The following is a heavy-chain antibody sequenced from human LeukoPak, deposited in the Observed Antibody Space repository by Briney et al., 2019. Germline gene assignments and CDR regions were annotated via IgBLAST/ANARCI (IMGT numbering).Heavy chain of an antibody. D-gene: IGHD3-10*01. CDR3: AKDTMVRGVILYYFDY. J-gene: IGHJ4*02. CDR1: GFTFSNYG. V-gene: IGHV3-23*01. CDR2: ISGSGGST. Sequence: GGSLRLSCAASGFTFSNYGMSWVRQAPGKGLEWVSTISGSGGSTYYADSVKGRFTISRDNSKNTLYLQMNSLRAEDTAVYYCAKDTMVRGVILYYFDYWGQGTLVTVSS.